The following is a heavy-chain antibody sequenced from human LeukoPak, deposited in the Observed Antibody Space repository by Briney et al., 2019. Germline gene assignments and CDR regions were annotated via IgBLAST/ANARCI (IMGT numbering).Heavy chain of an antibody. CDR2: IIPIFGTA. CDR3: ARVVVVPTAILPYYYYGMDV. Sequence: SVKVSCKASGGTFSSYAISWVRQAPGQGLEWMGGIIPIFGTANYAQKFQGRVTITADESTSTAYMELSSLRSEDTAVYYCARVVVVPTAILPYYYYGMDVWGQGTTVTVSS. D-gene: IGHD2-2*01. CDR1: GGTFSSYA. J-gene: IGHJ6*02. V-gene: IGHV1-69*13.